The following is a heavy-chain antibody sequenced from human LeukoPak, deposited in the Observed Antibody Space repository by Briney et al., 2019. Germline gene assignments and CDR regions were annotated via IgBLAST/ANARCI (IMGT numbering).Heavy chain of an antibody. CDR1: GFTFSSYS. CDR3: ASTRGLWYYYMDV. J-gene: IGHJ6*03. CDR2: ISSSSSTI. Sequence: PGGSLRLSCAASGFTFSSYSMNWVRQAPGKGLEWVSYISSSSSTIYYADSVKGRFTISRDNAKNSLYLQMNSLRAEDTAVYYCASTRGLWYYYMDVWGKGTTVTVSS. V-gene: IGHV3-48*04.